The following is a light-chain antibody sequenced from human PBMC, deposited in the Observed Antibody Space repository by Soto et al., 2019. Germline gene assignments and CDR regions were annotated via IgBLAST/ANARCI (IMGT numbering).Light chain of an antibody. Sequence: DIQLTQSPSSLSASVGDRVTITCRTSQSIDIYLNWYQQRPGQVPKLLIYAASNLQRGVPSRFSGSGSGTEFTLTIRSLQPEDFATYYCQQGYSIPTFGQGTKVGIK. CDR3: QQGYSIPT. CDR2: AAS. V-gene: IGKV1-39*01. J-gene: IGKJ2*01. CDR1: QSIDIY.